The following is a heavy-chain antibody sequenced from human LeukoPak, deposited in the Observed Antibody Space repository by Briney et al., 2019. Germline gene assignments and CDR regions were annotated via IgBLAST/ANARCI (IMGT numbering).Heavy chain of an antibody. V-gene: IGHV4-39*07. D-gene: IGHD5-24*01. Sequence: PSETLSLTCTVSGGSISSSSYYWGWIRQPPGKGLEWIGSIYYSGSTYYNPSLKSRVTISVETSKNQFSLKLSSVTAADTAVYYCAIFRDGYNMYYFDYWGQGTLVTVSS. CDR3: AIFRDGYNMYYFDY. J-gene: IGHJ4*02. CDR2: IYYSGST. CDR1: GGSISSSSYY.